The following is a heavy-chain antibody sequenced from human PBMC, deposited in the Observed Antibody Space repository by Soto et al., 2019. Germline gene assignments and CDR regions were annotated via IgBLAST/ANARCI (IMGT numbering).Heavy chain of an antibody. CDR3: ARVFTGLWFDP. D-gene: IGHD3-10*02. CDR2: ITPMFGAP. V-gene: IGHV1-69*01. J-gene: IGHJ5*02. Sequence: QVQLVQSGAEVKKPGSSVKVSCTASVGPFSSYAINWVRQAPGQGLAWMGVITPMFGAPHYAQNCKSRITITADQSTNTVYMDLSSVTSVDTDVYVCARVFTGLWFDPWGQGTLVTVSA. CDR1: VGPFSSYA.